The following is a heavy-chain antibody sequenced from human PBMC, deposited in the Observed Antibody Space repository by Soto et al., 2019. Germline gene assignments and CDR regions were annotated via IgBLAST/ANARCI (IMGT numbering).Heavy chain of an antibody. CDR2: IYHSGST. J-gene: IGHJ4*02. D-gene: IGHD3-22*01. V-gene: IGHV4-30-2*01. Sequence: SETLSLTCAVSGGSISSGGYSWSWIRQPPGKGLEWIGYIYHSGSTYYNPSLKSRVTISVDRSKNQFSLKLSSVTAADTAVYYCARAPARYYYDSSGYYYGDYFDYWGQGTLVTGLL. CDR1: GGSISSGGYS. CDR3: ARAPARYYYDSSGYYYGDYFDY.